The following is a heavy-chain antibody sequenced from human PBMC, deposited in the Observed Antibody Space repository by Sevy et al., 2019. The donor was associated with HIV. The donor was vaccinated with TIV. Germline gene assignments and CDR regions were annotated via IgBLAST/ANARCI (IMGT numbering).Heavy chain of an antibody. Sequence: SETLSLTCTVSGGSISIYYWSWIRQPPGKGLEWIGYIYYSGSTNYNPSLKSRVTISVDTSKNQFSLKLSSVTAADTAVYYCARSRIAVAGYYFDYWGQGTLVTVSS. CDR2: IYYSGST. CDR1: GGSISIYY. D-gene: IGHD6-19*01. J-gene: IGHJ4*02. V-gene: IGHV4-59*01. CDR3: ARSRIAVAGYYFDY.